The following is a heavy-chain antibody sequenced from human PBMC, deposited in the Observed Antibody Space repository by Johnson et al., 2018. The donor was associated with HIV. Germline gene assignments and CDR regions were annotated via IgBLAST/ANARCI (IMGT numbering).Heavy chain of an antibody. V-gene: IGHV3-48*04. CDR2: ISKSGSTI. CDR1: GFTFSSYG. J-gene: IGHJ3*02. D-gene: IGHD6-19*01. CDR3: ARIPGSGWDHDAFDI. Sequence: VQLVESGGGVVQPGGSLRLSCAASGFTFSSYGMHWVRQAPGKGLEWISYISKSGSTIYYADSVKGRFTISRDNAKNSLYLQMNSLRAEDTAVYYCARIPGSGWDHDAFDIWGQGTMVTVSS.